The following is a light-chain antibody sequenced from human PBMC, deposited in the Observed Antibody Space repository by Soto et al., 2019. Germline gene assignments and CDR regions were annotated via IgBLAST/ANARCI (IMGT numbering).Light chain of an antibody. J-gene: IGLJ2*01. V-gene: IGLV2-14*01. CDR3: SSYTSSSNVV. CDR1: SSDVGGYNY. CDR2: DVS. Sequence: QSALTQPASVSGSPGQSITISCTGTSSDVGGYNYVSWYQQHPGKAPKLMIYDVSNRPSGVSNRCSGSKSGNTASLTISGLQAEDDADYYCSSYTSSSNVVFGGGTK.